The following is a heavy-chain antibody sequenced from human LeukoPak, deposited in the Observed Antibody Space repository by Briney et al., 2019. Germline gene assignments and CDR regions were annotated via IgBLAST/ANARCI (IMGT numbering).Heavy chain of an antibody. CDR1: GFTFSSYL. V-gene: IGHV3-7*01. CDR3: ARDVFGSSSWYFDP. CDR2: IKQDGSEK. D-gene: IGHD6-13*01. J-gene: IGHJ5*02. Sequence: GGSLRLSCAASGFTFSSYLMSWVRQAPGKGLEWVANIKQDGSEKYYVDSVKGRSTISRDNAKNSLDLQMNSLRAEDTAVYYCARDVFGSSSWYFDPWGQGTLVTVSS.